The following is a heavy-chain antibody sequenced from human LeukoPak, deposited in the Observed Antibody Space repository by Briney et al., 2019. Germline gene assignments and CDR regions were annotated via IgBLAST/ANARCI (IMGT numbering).Heavy chain of an antibody. V-gene: IGHV1-69*01. CDR1: GGTFSSYA. CDR3: ARAAFGDTAMVRHYYYYGMDV. CDR2: IIPIFGTA. Sequence: GSSVKVSCKASGGTFSSYAISWVRQAPGQGLEWVGGIIPIFGTANYAQKFQGRVTITADESTSTAYMELSSPRSEDTAVYYCARAAFGDTAMVRHYYYYGMDVWGQGTTVTVSS. J-gene: IGHJ6*02. D-gene: IGHD5-18*01.